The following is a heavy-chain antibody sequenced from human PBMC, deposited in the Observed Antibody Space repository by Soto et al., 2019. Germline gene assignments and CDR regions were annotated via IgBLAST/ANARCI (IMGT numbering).Heavy chain of an antibody. CDR2: IIPILGIA. V-gene: IGHV1-69*02. CDR1: GGTFSSYT. J-gene: IGHJ3*02. D-gene: IGHD2-8*01. Sequence: QVQLVQSGAEVKKPGSSVKVSCKASGGTFSSYTISWVRQAPGQGLEWMGRIIPILGIANYAQKFQGRVTITADNSTSTAYMELSSLRSVDTAVYYCARGASNGDAFDIWGQGTMVTVSS. CDR3: ARGASNGDAFDI.